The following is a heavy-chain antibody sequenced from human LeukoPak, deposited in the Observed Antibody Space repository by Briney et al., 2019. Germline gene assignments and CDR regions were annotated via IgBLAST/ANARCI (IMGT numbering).Heavy chain of an antibody. CDR1: GFTFSSYS. CDR3: ARDDYVWGSYLFDY. V-gene: IGHV3-21*01. J-gene: IGHJ4*02. CDR2: ISSSSSYI. D-gene: IGHD3-16*02. Sequence: GGSLSLSCAASGFTFSSYSMNGVRHAPGKGREWVSSISSSSSYIYYADSVKGRFTISRDNAKNSLYLQMNSLRAEDTAGYYCARDDYVWGSYLFDYWGQGTLVTVSS.